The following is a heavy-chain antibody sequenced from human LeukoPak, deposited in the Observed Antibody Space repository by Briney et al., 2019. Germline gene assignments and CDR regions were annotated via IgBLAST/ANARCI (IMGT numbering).Heavy chain of an antibody. CDR1: GGSFSGYY. V-gene: IGHV4-34*01. CDR2: INHSGST. CDR3: ARRIVGARRSFDY. D-gene: IGHD1-26*01. J-gene: IGHJ4*02. Sequence: SETLSLTCAVYGGSFSGYYWSWIRQPPGKGLEWIGEINHSGSTNHNPSLKSRVTISVDTSKNQFSLKLSSVTAADTAVYYCARRIVGARRSFDYWGQGTLVTVSS.